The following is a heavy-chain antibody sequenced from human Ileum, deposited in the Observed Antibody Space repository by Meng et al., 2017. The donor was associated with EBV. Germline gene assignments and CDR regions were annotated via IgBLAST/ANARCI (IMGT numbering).Heavy chain of an antibody. CDR2: IYYSGST. CDR1: GYSISSTNW. V-gene: IGHV4-28*01. J-gene: IGHJ4*02. Sequence: QGQLQESAPGLVKPSDTLSLTCAVSGYSISSTNWGGWIRQPPGKGLEWIGYIYYSGSTSYNPSLKSRVTMSVDTSKNQFSLNLNSVTAVDTAVYYCARNVPGTSAYYDWGQGTLVTVSS. CDR3: ARNVPGTSAYYD. D-gene: IGHD3-22*01.